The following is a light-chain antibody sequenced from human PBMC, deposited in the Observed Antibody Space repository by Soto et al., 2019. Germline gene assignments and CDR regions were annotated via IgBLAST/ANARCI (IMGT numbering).Light chain of an antibody. J-gene: IGLJ1*01. CDR1: SSDVGAYNF. CDR2: EVS. CDR3: SSYTTSTTYV. V-gene: IGLV2-14*01. Sequence: QSVLTQPTSVSGSPGQSITISCTGTSSDVGAYNFVSWYQQHPGKAPKLMISEVSDRPSGVSNRFSGSKSGNTASLTISGLQAEDEADYYCSSYTTSTTYVLGTGTKVTVL.